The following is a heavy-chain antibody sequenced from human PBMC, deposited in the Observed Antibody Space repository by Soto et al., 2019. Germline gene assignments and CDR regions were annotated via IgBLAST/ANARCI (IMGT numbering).Heavy chain of an antibody. D-gene: IGHD4-17*01. CDR1: GFAFGSYS. J-gene: IGHJ4*02. CDR2: IGGNAVTT. CDR3: AKHVAHGVEAPDY. V-gene: IGHV3-23*01. Sequence: GGSLRLSCAASGFAFGSYSITWVRQAPGKGLEWVSVIGGNAVTTHYEDSVKGRFIVSRDNSKNTVSLLMNSLRAEDTALYYCAKHVAHGVEAPDYWGRGTLVTVSS.